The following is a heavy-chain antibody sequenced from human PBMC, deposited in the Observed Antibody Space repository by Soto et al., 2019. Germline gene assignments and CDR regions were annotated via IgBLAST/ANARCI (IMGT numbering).Heavy chain of an antibody. Sequence: SETLSLTCTVSGGSISSSSYYWGWIRQPPGKGLEWIGSIYYSGSTYYNPSLKSRVTISVDTSKNQFSLKLSSVTAADTAVYYCARQVSRWQNWFDPWGQGTLVTVSS. V-gene: IGHV4-39*01. CDR1: GGSISSSSYY. J-gene: IGHJ5*02. CDR2: IYYSGST. CDR3: ARQVSRWQNWFDP.